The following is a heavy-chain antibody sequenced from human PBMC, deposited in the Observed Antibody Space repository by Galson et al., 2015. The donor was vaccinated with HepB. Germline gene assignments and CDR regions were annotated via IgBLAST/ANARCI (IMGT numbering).Heavy chain of an antibody. CDR3: AKAVFGSSFRWGFDY. D-gene: IGHD6-13*01. Sequence: SLRLSCAASGFTFSSYSMNWVRQAPGKGLEWVSAISGSGGSTYYADSVKGRFTISRDNSKNTLYLQMNSLRAEDTAVYYCAKAVFGSSFRWGFDYWGQGALVTVSS. J-gene: IGHJ4*02. CDR1: GFTFSSYS. CDR2: ISGSGGST. V-gene: IGHV3-23*01.